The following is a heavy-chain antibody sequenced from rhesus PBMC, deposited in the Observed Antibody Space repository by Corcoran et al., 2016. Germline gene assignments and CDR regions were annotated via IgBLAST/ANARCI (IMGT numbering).Heavy chain of an antibody. D-gene: IGHD3-34*01. Sequence: ESGPGLVKPAATLSLPCAVSGGSISSTTWWSLIRQPPGKALEWLPSIYWDDSKYYTTALKTRLTSSKGTSKNQVVLTMTNMDLVDTATYYCARITGVLIKGDVWGAGVLVTVSS. V-gene: IGHV2-161*01. J-gene: IGHJ5-1*01. CDR2: IYWDDSK. CDR3: ARITGVLIKGDV. CDR1: GGSISSTTW.